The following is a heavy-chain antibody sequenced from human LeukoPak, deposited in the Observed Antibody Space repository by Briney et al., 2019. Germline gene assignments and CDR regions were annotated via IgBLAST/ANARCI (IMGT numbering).Heavy chain of an antibody. D-gene: IGHD2-2*01. CDR2: IYSSGST. CDR1: GGSISSSY. J-gene: IGHJ6*03. CDR3: ARTPRGMYQLPDYYYSYMDV. Sequence: PSETLSLTCTVSGGSISSSYWTWIRQPAGEGLEWIGRIYSSGSTIYNPSLKSRVTMSVDTSKNQFSLKLSSVTAADTAVYYCARTPRGMYQLPDYYYSYMDVWGKGTTVTVSS. V-gene: IGHV4-4*07.